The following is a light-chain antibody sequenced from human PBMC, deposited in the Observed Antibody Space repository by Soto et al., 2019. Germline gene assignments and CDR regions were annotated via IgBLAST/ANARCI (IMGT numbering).Light chain of an antibody. CDR3: QQNYRATPWT. CDR1: QSISRY. CDR2: AAS. J-gene: IGKJ1*01. V-gene: IGKV1-39*01. Sequence: DIPLTQSPSSLSASVGDRITITCRASQSISRYLNWYQHKPGKAPKLLINAASSLERGVPSRFSGGGSGTDFTLNISSLQPDDFATYYCQQNYRATPWTFGQGTKVDIK.